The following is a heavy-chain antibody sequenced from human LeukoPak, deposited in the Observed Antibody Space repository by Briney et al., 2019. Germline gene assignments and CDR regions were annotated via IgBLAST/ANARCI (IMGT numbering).Heavy chain of an antibody. CDR2: ISSSGSTI. V-gene: IGHV3-48*04. J-gene: IGHJ4*02. CDR1: GFTFSSYA. CDR3: ARVRFLEWFHDY. Sequence: GGSLRLSCAASGFTFSSYAMSWVRQAPGKGLEWVSYISSSGSTIYYADSVKGRFTISRDNAKNSLYLQMNSLRAEDTAVYYCARVRFLEWFHDYWGQGTLVTVSS. D-gene: IGHD3-3*01.